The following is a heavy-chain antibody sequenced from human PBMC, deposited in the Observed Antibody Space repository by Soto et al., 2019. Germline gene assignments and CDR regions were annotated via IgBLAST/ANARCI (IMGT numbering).Heavy chain of an antibody. CDR1: GFTFSTYR. CDR2: ISSVINTM. V-gene: IGHV3-21*01. D-gene: IGHD2-15*01. CDR3: ARTLLMRPGNDPGDV. Sequence: EVQLVESGGGLVKPGGSLRLSCAASGFTFSTYRMTWVRQAPGKGLEWVSSISSVINTMSYSASVKGRFAVSRDNAKNSLYRQINRLRAEDTAVYYCARTLLMRPGNDPGDVWGQGTLVTVS. J-gene: IGHJ3*01.